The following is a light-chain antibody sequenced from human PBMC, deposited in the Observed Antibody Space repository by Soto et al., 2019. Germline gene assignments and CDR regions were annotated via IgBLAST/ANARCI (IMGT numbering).Light chain of an antibody. Sequence: EIVMPQSPATLSVSPGERATLSCRASQSVSSNLAWYQQKPGQAPRLLIYGASTRATGIPARFSGSGSGTEFTLTISSLQSEDFAVYYCQQYNNWPPLIFGQVTKLEIK. CDR1: QSVSSN. CDR3: QQYNNWPPLI. CDR2: GAS. V-gene: IGKV3-15*01. J-gene: IGKJ2*01.